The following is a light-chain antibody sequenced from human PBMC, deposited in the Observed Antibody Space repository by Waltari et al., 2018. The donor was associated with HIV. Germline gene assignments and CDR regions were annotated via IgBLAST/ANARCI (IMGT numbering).Light chain of an antibody. CDR1: QNVSSN. CDR2: DAS. CDR3: QQYNNWPLT. Sequence: ERVMTQSPATLSVSPGERVTLSCRASQNVSSNLAWYQQKPGHAPRLLIYDASTRVTAMTGRFSGSGSGTEFTLTISSLQSADFAAYYCQQYNNWPLTFGGGTKVEIK. V-gene: IGKV3-15*01. J-gene: IGKJ4*01.